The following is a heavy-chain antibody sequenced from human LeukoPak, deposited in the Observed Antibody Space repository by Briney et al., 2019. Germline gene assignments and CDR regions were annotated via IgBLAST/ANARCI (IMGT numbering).Heavy chain of an antibody. J-gene: IGHJ4*02. D-gene: IGHD3-22*01. CDR3: ARRTRSGYYDTVY. CDR2: INHSGST. CDR1: GGSFSGYY. V-gene: IGHV4-34*01. Sequence: SETLSLTCAVYGGSFSGYYWSWIRQPPGKGLEWIGEINHSGSTNYNPSLKSRVTISVDTSKNQFSLKPSSVTAADTAVYYCARRTRSGYYDTVYWGQGTLVTVSS.